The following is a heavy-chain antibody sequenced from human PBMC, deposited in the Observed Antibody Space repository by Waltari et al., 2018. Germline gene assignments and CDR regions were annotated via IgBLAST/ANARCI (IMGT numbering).Heavy chain of an antibody. CDR2: ISSRSSYI. J-gene: IGHJ4*02. CDR1: GFTFSSYS. V-gene: IGHV3-21*01. D-gene: IGHD6-6*01. Sequence: EVQLVESGGGLVKPGGSLRLSCAASGFTFSSYSMNWVRQAPGKGLGWVSSISSRSSYIYYADSVKGRFTISRDNAKNSLYLQMNSLRAEDTAMYYCASPTGSIAAPGWGQGTLVTVSS. CDR3: ASPTGSIAAPG.